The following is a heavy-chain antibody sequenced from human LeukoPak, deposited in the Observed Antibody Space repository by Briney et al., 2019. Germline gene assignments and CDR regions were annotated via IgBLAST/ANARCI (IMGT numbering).Heavy chain of an antibody. CDR1: GFPFDVQT. V-gene: IGHV3-7*01. Sequence: PGGSLRLSCAASGFPFDVQTMSWVRQAPGKGLDWVAGMREDATEIHYADSVKGRFTISRDNPKNSLYLQMNSLRAEDTAVYYCARGGATRGRFENWGQGTLVTVSS. J-gene: IGHJ4*02. CDR3: ARGGATRGRFEN. CDR2: MREDATEI. D-gene: IGHD1-26*01.